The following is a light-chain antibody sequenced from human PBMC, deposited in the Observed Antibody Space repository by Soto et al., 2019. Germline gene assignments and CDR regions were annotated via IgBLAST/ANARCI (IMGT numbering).Light chain of an antibody. CDR2: GAS. CDR3: QQYGSSPIT. V-gene: IGKV3-20*01. Sequence: EIVLTQSPGTLSLSPGERATLSCRASQSVSSSYLVWHQQKPGQAPRLLIYGASSRATGIPDRFSGSGSGTDFSLTISRLEPEDFAVYYCQQYGSSPITFGQGTRLEI. CDR1: QSVSSSY. J-gene: IGKJ5*01.